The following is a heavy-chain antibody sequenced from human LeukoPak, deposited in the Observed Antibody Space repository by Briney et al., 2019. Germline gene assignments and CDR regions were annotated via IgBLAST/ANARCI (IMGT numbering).Heavy chain of an antibody. V-gene: IGHV3-30-3*01. CDR3: ARDLISGAVAGAFVY. CDR1: GFTFSSYA. D-gene: IGHD6-19*01. CDR2: ISYDGSNK. Sequence: PGRSLRLSCAASGFTFSSYAMHWVRQAPGKGLEWVAVISYDGSNKYYADSVKGRFTISRDNSKNTLYLQMNSLRAEDTAVYYCARDLISGAVAGAFVYWGQGTLVTVSS. J-gene: IGHJ4*02.